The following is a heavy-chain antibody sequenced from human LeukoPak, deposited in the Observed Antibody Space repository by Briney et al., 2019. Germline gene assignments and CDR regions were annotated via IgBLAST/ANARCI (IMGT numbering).Heavy chain of an antibody. V-gene: IGHV4-59*01. CDR3: ASFPVAGTLSYYFDY. J-gene: IGHJ4*02. Sequence: PSETLSLTCTVSGGSISSYYWSWIRQPPGKGLEWIGYIYYSGSTNYNPSLKSRVTISVDTSKNQFSLKLSSVTAADTAGYYCASFPVAGTLSYYFDYWGQGTLVTVSS. CDR1: GGSISSYY. CDR2: IYYSGST. D-gene: IGHD6-19*01.